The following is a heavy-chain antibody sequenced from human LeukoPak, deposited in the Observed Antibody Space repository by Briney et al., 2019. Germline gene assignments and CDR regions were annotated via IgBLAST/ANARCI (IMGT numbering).Heavy chain of an antibody. V-gene: IGHV4-59*01. CDR1: GGSISSYY. J-gene: IGHJ5*02. CDR2: IYYSGST. D-gene: IGHD6-19*01. Sequence: SETLSLTCTVSGGSISSYYWSWIRQPPGKGLEWIGYIYYSGSTNYNPSLKSRVTISVDTSKNQFSLKLSSVTAADTAVYYCARGDSSGWGGWFDPWGQGTLVTVSS. CDR3: ARGDSSGWGGWFDP.